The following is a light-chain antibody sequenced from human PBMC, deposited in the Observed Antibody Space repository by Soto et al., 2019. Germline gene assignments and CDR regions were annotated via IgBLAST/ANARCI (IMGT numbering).Light chain of an antibody. CDR1: TGAVTSGHY. J-gene: IGLJ3*02. CDR3: LLSYSSARV. CDR2: DTT. Sequence: QAVVTQEPSLTVSPGGTVTLTCGSSTGAVTSGHYPHWFQQKPGQAPRTLIYDTTNKHSWTPARFSGSLLGGKAALTLSGAQPEDEADYYWLLSYSSARVFGGGTKLTVL. V-gene: IGLV7-46*01.